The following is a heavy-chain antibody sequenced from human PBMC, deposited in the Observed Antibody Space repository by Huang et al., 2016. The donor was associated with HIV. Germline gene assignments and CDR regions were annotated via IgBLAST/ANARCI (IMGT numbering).Heavy chain of an antibody. Sequence: QVQLQQWGAGLLKPSETLSLTCAVYGGSFSTYYWSWIRQPPGKGLEWIGEIIHSGSTNYNPSLKSRVNISVDTSKNQFSLKLTSVTAADTAVYFCARSLQLVVPAQGNIFDYWGQGTLVTVSS. D-gene: IGHD2-2*01. V-gene: IGHV4-34*12. CDR1: GGSFSTYY. CDR2: IIHSGST. CDR3: ARSLQLVVPAQGNIFDY. J-gene: IGHJ4*02.